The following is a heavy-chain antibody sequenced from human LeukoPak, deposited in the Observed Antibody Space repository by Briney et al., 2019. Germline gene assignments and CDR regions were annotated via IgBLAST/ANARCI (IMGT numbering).Heavy chain of an antibody. D-gene: IGHD1-26*01. J-gene: IGHJ2*01. CDR2: ISSNGGST. V-gene: IGHV3-64*01. Sequence: GGSLRLSCVASGFTFRNYWMHWVRQAPGKGLEYVSAISSNGGSTYYANSVKGRFTISRDNSKNTLYLQMGSLRAEDMAVYYCARDPRIYSGSSSDRYLDLWGGGTLVTVSS. CDR3: ARDPRIYSGSSSDRYLDL. CDR1: GFTFRNYW.